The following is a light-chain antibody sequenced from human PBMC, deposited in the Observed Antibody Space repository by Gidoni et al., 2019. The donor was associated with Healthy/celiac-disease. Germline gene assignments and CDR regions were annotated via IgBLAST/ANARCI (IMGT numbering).Light chain of an antibody. V-gene: IGLV2-14*01. J-gene: IGLJ1*01. CDR1: SSDGGGYNY. CDR2: VVS. Sequence: QSALTQPASVSGSPGQSITIPCTGTSSDGGGYNYVSWYQQHPGQAPKLMIYVVSNRPSGVSNRFSCSKSGNTASLTISGLQAEDEADYYCSSYTSSSTFYVFGTGTKVTVL. CDR3: SSYTSSSTFYV.